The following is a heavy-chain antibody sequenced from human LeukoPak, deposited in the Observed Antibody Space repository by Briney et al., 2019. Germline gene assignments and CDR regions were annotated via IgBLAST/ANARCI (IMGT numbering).Heavy chain of an antibody. Sequence: SETLSLTCTVSGGSISSGGYYWSWIRQHPGKGLEWIGYIYYSGSTYYNPSLKSRVTISVDTSKNQFSLKLSSVTAADTAVYYCARVLHDYGDSTVGGVWFDPWGQGTLVTVSS. CDR1: GGSISSGGYY. CDR2: IYYSGST. J-gene: IGHJ5*02. V-gene: IGHV4-31*03. D-gene: IGHD4-17*01. CDR3: ARVLHDYGDSTVGGVWFDP.